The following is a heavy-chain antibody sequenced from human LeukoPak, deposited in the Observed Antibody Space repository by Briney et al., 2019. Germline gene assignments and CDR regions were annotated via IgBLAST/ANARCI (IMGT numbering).Heavy chain of an antibody. Sequence: GGSLRLSCAASGFTFSNAWMSWVRQAPGRGLEWVGRIKRKGDDGTIDYAAPVKGRLSISRDDSKNTLYLQMNSLKSEDTAVYYCTAGTGRSDFDYWGQGALVTVSS. J-gene: IGHJ4*02. D-gene: IGHD3/OR15-3a*01. CDR2: IKRKGDDGTI. CDR1: GFTFSNAW. CDR3: TAGTGRSDFDY. V-gene: IGHV3-15*01.